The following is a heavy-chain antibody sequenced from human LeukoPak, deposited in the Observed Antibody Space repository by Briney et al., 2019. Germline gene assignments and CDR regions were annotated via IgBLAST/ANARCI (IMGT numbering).Heavy chain of an antibody. CDR1: GGSISSYY. CDR2: FYYSGST. CDR3: ARRAIPYSSSWYTGAFDP. D-gene: IGHD6-13*01. Sequence: SETLSLTCTVSGGSISSYYWSWIRQPPGKGLEWIGSFYYSGSTYYNPSLKSRVTISVDTSKNQFSLKVSSVTAADTAVYYCARRAIPYSSSWYTGAFDPWGQGTLVTVSS. J-gene: IGHJ5*02. V-gene: IGHV4-59*05.